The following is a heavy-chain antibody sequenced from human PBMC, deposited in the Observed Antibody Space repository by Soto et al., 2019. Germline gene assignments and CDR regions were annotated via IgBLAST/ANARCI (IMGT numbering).Heavy chain of an antibody. V-gene: IGHV3-74*01. Sequence: EVQLVQSGGGLVQPGGSLRLSCAASGFSFGTYWMHWVRQVPGKGLVWVSRINSDGTSTSYADSVRGRFTISRDNAKNTLSLQMNSLRDEDTAVYYCARGGGTPDFWGQGTLVFVSS. CDR1: GFSFGTYW. CDR3: ARGGGTPDF. CDR2: INSDGTST. J-gene: IGHJ4*02. D-gene: IGHD3-16*01.